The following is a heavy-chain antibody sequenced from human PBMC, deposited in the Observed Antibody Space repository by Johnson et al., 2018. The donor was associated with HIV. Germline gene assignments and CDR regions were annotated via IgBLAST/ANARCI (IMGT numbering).Heavy chain of an antibody. CDR1: GFTFSSYA. CDR2: ISSSGSTI. Sequence: VLLVESGGGVVQPGRSLRLSCAASGFTFSSYAMHWIRQAPGKGLEWVSYISSSGSTIYYADSVKGRFTISRDNAKNSLYLQMNSLRAEDTAVYYCARDQRSSGLNDQTDAFDIWGQGTMVTVSS. CDR3: ARDQRSSGLNDQTDAFDI. J-gene: IGHJ3*02. V-gene: IGHV3-48*04. D-gene: IGHD6-19*01.